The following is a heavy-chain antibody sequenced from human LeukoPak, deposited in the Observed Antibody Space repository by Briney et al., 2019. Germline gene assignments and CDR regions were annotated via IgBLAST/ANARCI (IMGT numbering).Heavy chain of an antibody. CDR1: GYTFTTYA. CDR3: ARFETHDYSLDY. CDR2: IKPGNGNT. D-gene: IGHD4-11*01. V-gene: IGHV1-3*01. Sequence: ASVKVSCKASGYTFTTYAIHWVRQAPGQRLGWMGWIKPGNGNTKYSQEFQGRVTITRDTSANTVYMELSSLRFEDTAFYYCARFETHDYSLDYWGQGILVTVSS. J-gene: IGHJ4*02.